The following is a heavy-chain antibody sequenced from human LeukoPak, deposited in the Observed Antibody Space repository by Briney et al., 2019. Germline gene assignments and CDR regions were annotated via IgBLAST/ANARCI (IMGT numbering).Heavy chain of an antibody. J-gene: IGHJ4*02. CDR3: ARGANVIVVAYSV. V-gene: IGHV1-2*02. CDR1: GYTFTGYY. CDR2: INPNSGGT. D-gene: IGHD3-22*01. Sequence: ASVKVSCKASGYTFTGYYMHWVRQAPGQGLEWMGWINPNSGGTNYAQKFQGRVTMTRDTSISTAYMELSRLRSDDTAVYYCARGANVIVVAYSVWGQGNLVAVSS.